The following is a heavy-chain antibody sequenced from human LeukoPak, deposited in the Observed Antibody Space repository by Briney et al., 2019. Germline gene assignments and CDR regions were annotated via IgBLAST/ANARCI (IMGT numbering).Heavy chain of an antibody. V-gene: IGHV1-2*02. CDR1: GYTFTGYY. J-gene: IGHJ4*02. CDR2: INPNTGGT. Sequence: GASVKVSCKASGYTFTGYYMHWVRQAPGQGLEWMGWINPNTGGTHYAQRFQGRVTITRDTSISTAYMELSSLRSDDTAMYYCARRSYGDYGDFDYWGQGTLVTVSS. CDR3: ARRSYGDYGDFDY. D-gene: IGHD4-17*01.